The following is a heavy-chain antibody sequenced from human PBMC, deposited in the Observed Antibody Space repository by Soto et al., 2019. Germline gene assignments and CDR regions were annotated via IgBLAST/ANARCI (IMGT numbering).Heavy chain of an antibody. D-gene: IGHD6-19*01. CDR3: AKEKIPGYSSGWPFDY. V-gene: IGHV3-30*18. CDR1: GFTFSAYG. CDR2: ILDDGINT. Sequence: PGGSLRLSCAASGFTFSAYGMHWVRQAPGKGLEWVAVILDDGINTYYADSVKGRFTISRDNSQNTIYLHMNSLRAEDTAVYYCAKEKIPGYSSGWPFDYWGQGNLVTVSS. J-gene: IGHJ4*02.